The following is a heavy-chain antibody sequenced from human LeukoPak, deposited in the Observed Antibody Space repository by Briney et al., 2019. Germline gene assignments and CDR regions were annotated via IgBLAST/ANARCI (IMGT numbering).Heavy chain of an antibody. J-gene: IGHJ4*02. Sequence: SETLSLTCTVSGGSISSGGYYWSWIRQHPGKGLEWIGYIYYSGSTYYNPSLKSRVTISVDTSKNQFSLKLSSVTAADTAVYYCARDVPVTGFFDYWGQGTLVTVSS. CDR3: ARDVPVTGFFDY. CDR2: IYYSGST. D-gene: IGHD3-16*01. CDR1: GGSISSGGYY. V-gene: IGHV4-31*03.